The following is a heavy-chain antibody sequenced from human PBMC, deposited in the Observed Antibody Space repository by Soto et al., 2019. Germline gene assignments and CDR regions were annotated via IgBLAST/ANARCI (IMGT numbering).Heavy chain of an antibody. Sequence: GASVKVSCKASGYTFTSYGMSWVRQAPGQGLEWMGWISAYNGNTNYAQKLQGRVTMTTDTSTSTAYMELRSLRSDDTAVYYCARAHRLAAASMGDYWGQGTLVTVSS. CDR3: ARAHRLAAASMGDY. CDR2: ISAYNGNT. CDR1: GYTFTSYG. J-gene: IGHJ4*02. D-gene: IGHD6-13*01. V-gene: IGHV1-18*01.